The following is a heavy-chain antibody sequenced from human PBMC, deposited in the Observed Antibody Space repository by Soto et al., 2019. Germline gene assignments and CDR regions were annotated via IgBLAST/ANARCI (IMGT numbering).Heavy chain of an antibody. Sequence: QLQLHESGPGLVKPSETLSLTCDVSGFRIRDGYWWSWVRQPPGKGLDWIGEILHSGSATYNPSLTSRVTISVDTSKIQNSLKVYSVPAADTAVYYCARNGDFSYDYWGQGLHVTVSS. D-gene: IGHD7-27*01. J-gene: IGHJ4*02. CDR3: ARNGDFSYDY. CDR2: ILHSGSA. V-gene: IGHV4-4*02. CDR1: GFRIRDGYW.